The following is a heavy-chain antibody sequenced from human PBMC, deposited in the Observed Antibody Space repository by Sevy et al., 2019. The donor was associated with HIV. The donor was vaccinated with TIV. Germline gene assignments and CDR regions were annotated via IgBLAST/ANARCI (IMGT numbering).Heavy chain of an antibody. Sequence: SETLSLTCTVSGGSISDYYWSWIRQPPGKGLEWIGYFYYASGTTNYNPSLKSRVTISIDTSKNQFSLKVSSVTAADTAVYYCARQGATVNTSHAFHIWGQGTMVTVSS. CDR3: ARQGATVNTSHAFHI. J-gene: IGHJ3*02. CDR1: GGSISDYY. CDR2: FYYASGTT. V-gene: IGHV4-59*08. D-gene: IGHD4-4*01.